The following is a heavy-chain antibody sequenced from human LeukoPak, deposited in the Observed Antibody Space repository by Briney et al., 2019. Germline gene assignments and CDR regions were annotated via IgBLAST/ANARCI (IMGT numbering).Heavy chain of an antibody. CDR2: IYYTGST. J-gene: IGHJ4*02. D-gene: IGHD2-15*01. CDR1: GVSINSGGYY. Sequence: PSETLSLTCTVSGVSINSGGYYWSWIRQPPGKGLEWIGYIYYTGSTYYNPSLKSRVTISVDTSKNQFSLKLSSVTAADTAVYYCARGYCSGGSCYSEIDLYYFDYWGQGTLATVSS. V-gene: IGHV4-31*03. CDR3: ARGYCSGGSCYSEIDLYYFDY.